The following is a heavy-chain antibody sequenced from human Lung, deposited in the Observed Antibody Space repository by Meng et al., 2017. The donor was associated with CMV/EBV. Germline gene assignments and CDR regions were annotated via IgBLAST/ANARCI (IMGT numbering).Heavy chain of an antibody. D-gene: IGHD3-16*02. CDR3: AKGYTTFDP. Sequence: GGSRRPSCAASGFTSSSYGMNWVRQAPGKGLEWVAVIWYDGSNKYYADSVEGRFTNSRDNSKNTLYLQMNSLRAEDTAVNYCAKGYTTFDPWGQGTLVTVSS. V-gene: IGHV3-33*06. CDR1: GFTSSSYG. J-gene: IGHJ5*02. CDR2: IWYDGSNK.